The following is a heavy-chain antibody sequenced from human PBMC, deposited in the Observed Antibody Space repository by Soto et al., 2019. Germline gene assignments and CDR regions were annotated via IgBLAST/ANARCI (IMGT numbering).Heavy chain of an antibody. CDR2: ISSSGSTI. CDR1: GFTFSNYE. CDR3: ARDYGSTYYDFWSGYPTYGMDV. V-gene: IGHV3-48*03. J-gene: IGHJ6*02. Sequence: PGGSLRLSCAASGFTFSNYEMNWVRQAPGKGLEWVSYISSSGSTIYYADSVKGRFTISRDNAKNSLYLQMNSLRAEDTAVYYCARDYGSTYYDFWSGYPTYGMDVWGQGTTVTVSS. D-gene: IGHD3-3*01.